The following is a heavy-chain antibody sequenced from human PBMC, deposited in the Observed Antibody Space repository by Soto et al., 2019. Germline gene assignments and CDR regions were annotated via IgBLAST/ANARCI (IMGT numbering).Heavy chain of an antibody. D-gene: IGHD2-8*01. CDR3: ASRNCTNGVCYSGHNWFDP. CDR2: INHSGIT. CDR1: GGSFSGYY. V-gene: IGHV4-34*01. Sequence: SETLSLTCAVYGGSFSGYYWSWIRQPPWKGLEWIGEINHSGITNYNPSLKSRVTISVDTSKNQFSLKLSSVTAADTAVYYCASRNCTNGVCYSGHNWFDPWGQGTLVAVSS. J-gene: IGHJ5*02.